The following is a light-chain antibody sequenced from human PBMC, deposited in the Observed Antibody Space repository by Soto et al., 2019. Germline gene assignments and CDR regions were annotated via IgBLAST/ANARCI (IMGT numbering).Light chain of an antibody. CDR2: DNN. Sequence: QSVLTQPPSVSAAPGQKVTISCSGSSSNIGNTYVSWYQQLPGTAPKLLIYDNNKQPSGIPDRFSGSKSGTSATLGITGLQTGDEADYYCGTCDSSLSAVVFGGGTKLTVL. J-gene: IGLJ2*01. CDR1: SSNIGNTY. CDR3: GTCDSSLSAVV. V-gene: IGLV1-51*01.